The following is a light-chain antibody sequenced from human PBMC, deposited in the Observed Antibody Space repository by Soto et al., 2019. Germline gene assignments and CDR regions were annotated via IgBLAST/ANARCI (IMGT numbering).Light chain of an antibody. Sequence: EIVMTQSPATLSLSPGQRATLSCRASQSISSSLAWYQQKPGQPPRLLIYGASTRATGIPARFSGTGSGTEFTLTISSLQSEAFAVYYCQQYNNWPPLTFGGGTKVEIK. CDR1: QSISSS. J-gene: IGKJ4*01. CDR2: GAS. CDR3: QQYNNWPPLT. V-gene: IGKV3-15*01.